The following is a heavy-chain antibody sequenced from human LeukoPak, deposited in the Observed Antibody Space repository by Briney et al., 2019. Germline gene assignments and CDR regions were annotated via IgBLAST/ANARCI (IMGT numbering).Heavy chain of an antibody. CDR1: GYTLTVYY. Sequence: GASVKVSCKASGYTLTVYYLHWVPQAPGQGLEWMGWINPNTGATHSAQKFQGRITMTRDTSISTAYMDLSRLRSDDTAVYYCARDRVGSGWTPPYYFEDCSQGTLVTVSS. V-gene: IGHV1-2*02. D-gene: IGHD6-19*01. CDR3: ARDRVGSGWTPPYYFED. J-gene: IGHJ4*02. CDR2: INPNTGAT.